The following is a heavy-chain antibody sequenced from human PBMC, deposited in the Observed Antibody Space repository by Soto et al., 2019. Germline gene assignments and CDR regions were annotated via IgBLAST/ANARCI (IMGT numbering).Heavy chain of an antibody. CDR2: ISAYNGNT. J-gene: IGHJ6*02. D-gene: IGHD3-10*01. CDR1: GYTFTNYG. Sequence: ASVKVSCKASGYTFTNYGISWVRQAPGQGLEWMGWISAYNGNTNYPQKFQGRVTMTTDTSTTTAYIELRSLRFDDTAVYYCATSVRGPRSTYYYYGMDVWGQGTTVTVSS. CDR3: ATSVRGPRSTYYYYGMDV. V-gene: IGHV1-18*01.